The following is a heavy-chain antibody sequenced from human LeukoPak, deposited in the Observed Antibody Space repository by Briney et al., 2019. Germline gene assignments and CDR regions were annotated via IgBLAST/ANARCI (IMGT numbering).Heavy chain of an antibody. V-gene: IGHV4-34*01. CDR3: ATLVSTRYYFDY. CDR2: IYHSGIT. CDR1: GGSFSGYY. Sequence: SETLSLTCAVYGGSFSGYYWSWIRQPPGKGLEWIGNIYHSGITYYNHFNSSLKSRVTISIDTSKNQFSLRLTSVTAADTAVYFCATLVSTRYYFDYWGQGTLVTVSS. J-gene: IGHJ4*02. D-gene: IGHD5/OR15-5a*01.